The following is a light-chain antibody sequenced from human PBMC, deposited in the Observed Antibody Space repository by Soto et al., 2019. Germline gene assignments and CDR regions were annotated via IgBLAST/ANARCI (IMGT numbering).Light chain of an antibody. CDR2: LNNDGSH. J-gene: IGLJ2*01. CDR1: SGHSSYA. V-gene: IGLV4-69*01. CDR3: QTWGTGFQV. Sequence: QSVLTQSPSASASLGASVKLTCTLSSGHSSYAIAWHQKQPGKGPRYLMVLNNDGSHSKGDGIPDRFSGSSSGAERYLIISSLQSEDEADYYCQTWGTGFQVFGGGTKVTVL.